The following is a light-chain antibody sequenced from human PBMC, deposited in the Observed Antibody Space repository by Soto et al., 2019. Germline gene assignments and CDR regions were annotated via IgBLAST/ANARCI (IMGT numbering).Light chain of an antibody. CDR3: QQYVSIPLT. J-gene: IGKJ4*01. CDR2: GAS. CDR1: QSVGTY. V-gene: IGKV3-20*01. Sequence: EIVLTQSPGTLSLSPGERATLSCRASQSVGTYLAWYQQKPGQAPRLLSYGASSRATGIPDRFSGSGSGTDVTLTISRLEPEDSAVYYCQQYVSIPLTFGGGTKVEIK.